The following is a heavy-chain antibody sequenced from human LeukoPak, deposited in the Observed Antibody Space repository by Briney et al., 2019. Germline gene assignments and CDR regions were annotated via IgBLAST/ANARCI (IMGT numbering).Heavy chain of an antibody. CDR2: IYYSGST. V-gene: IGHV4-39*01. CDR1: GGSISSSSYY. J-gene: IGHJ3*02. Sequence: PSETLSLTRTVSGGSISSSSYYWGWIRQPPGKGLEWIGSIYYSGSTYYNPSLKSRVTISVDTSKNQFSLKLSSVTAADTAVYYCARRYCSGGSCYPLPDAFDIWGQGTMVTVSS. CDR3: ARRYCSGGSCYPLPDAFDI. D-gene: IGHD2-15*01.